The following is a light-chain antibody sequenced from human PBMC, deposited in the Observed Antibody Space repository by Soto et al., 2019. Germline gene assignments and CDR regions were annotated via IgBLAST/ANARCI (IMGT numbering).Light chain of an antibody. CDR1: SSNIGAGYD. CDR3: QSYDSSLSGRV. V-gene: IGLV1-40*01. Sequence: QLVLTQPPSVSGAPGQRVTISCTGSSSNIGAGYDIHWYQQLPGRAPKLLIYGTTNRPSGVPDRFSGSKSGTSAYLAITGLQADDEADYYCQSYDSSLSGRVFGGGTKVTVL. CDR2: GTT. J-gene: IGLJ2*01.